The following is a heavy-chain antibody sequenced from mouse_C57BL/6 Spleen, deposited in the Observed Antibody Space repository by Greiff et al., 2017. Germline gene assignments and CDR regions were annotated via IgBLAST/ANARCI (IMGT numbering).Heavy chain of an antibody. Sequence: VQLQQSGAELVRPGASVTLSCKASGYTFTDYEMHWVKQTPVHGLEWIGAIDPETGGTADNQKFKGKAILTADKSSSTAYMELRSLTSEDSAVYYCNDGYFYAMDYWGQGTSVTVSS. J-gene: IGHJ4*01. D-gene: IGHD2-3*01. CDR3: NDGYFYAMDY. V-gene: IGHV1-15*01. CDR2: IDPETGGT. CDR1: GYTFTDYE.